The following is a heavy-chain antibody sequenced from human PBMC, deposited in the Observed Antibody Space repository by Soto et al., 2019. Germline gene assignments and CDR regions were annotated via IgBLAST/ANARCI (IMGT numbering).Heavy chain of an antibody. J-gene: IGHJ4*02. CDR3: ARGLDYDSSGYYFDY. CDR2: SWYNGINN. CDR1: GFFFNTYG. Sequence: LRLSCAASGFFFNTYGMHWVRQAPGKGLEWVAASWYNGINNYYADSVKGRFTISRDNSKNTLYLQMNTLRVEDTAVYYCARGLDYDSSGYYFDYWGQGALVTVSS. V-gene: IGHV3-33*01. D-gene: IGHD3-22*01.